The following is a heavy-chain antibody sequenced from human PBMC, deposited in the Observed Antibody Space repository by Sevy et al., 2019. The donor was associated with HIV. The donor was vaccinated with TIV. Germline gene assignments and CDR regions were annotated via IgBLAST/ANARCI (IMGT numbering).Heavy chain of an antibody. V-gene: IGHV5-51*01. CDR2: IYPGDSDT. D-gene: IGHD3-9*01. J-gene: IGHJ4*02. CDR1: GYTFTNYW. CDR3: ARALTGFYTTYFDY. Sequence: GESLKISCQASGYTFTNYWNGWVRQMPGKGLEWMGLIYPGDSDTRYSPSFQGQVTISADKSISTAYLQWNSLKASDTAMYFCARALTGFYTTYFDYWGQGTLVTVSS.